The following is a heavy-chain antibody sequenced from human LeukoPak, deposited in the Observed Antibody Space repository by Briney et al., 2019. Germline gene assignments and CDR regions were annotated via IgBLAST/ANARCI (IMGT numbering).Heavy chain of an antibody. CDR1: GGSLSRYY. CDR3: ARDGASDYGGNSGWYFDL. V-gene: IGHV4-59*01. CDR2: IYYSGST. J-gene: IGHJ2*01. D-gene: IGHD4-23*01. Sequence: SEALSLTCTGSGGSLSRYYWSWIRQPRWKGVEGMSYIYYSGSTNYNPSLKSGGTIPVGQSKNQFSLKLSSVTAEDTAVYYCARDGASDYGGNSGWYFDLWGRGTLVTVSS.